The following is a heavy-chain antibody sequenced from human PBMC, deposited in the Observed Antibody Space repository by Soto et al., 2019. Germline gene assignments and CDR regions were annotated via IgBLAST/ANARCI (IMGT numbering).Heavy chain of an antibody. CDR2: ISGSGGST. V-gene: IGHV3-23*01. CDR1: GLPFSSNT. CDR3: AKDPYCYDSSGYPGDY. D-gene: IGHD3-22*01. Sequence: EGSLRLSCSASGLPFSSNTMSWVRHAPGKGLEWVSAISGSGGSTYYADSVKGRFTISRDNSKNTLYLQMNSLRAEDTAVYYCAKDPYCYDSSGYPGDYWGQGTLVTVSS. J-gene: IGHJ4*02.